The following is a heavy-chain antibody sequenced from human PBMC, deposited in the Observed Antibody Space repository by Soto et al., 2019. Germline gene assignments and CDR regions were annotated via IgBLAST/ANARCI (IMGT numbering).Heavy chain of an antibody. V-gene: IGHV3-33*01. CDR3: ARDPHLYLYNSSCYLCNWFAT. CDR2: IWYDGSNK. CDR1: GFSFSSYG. Sequence: GGSLRLSCAASGFSFSSYGMQWVRQAPGKGLEWVAVIWYDGSNKYYADSVKGRFTISRDNSKNTLYLQMNSLRAEDTAVYYCARDPHLYLYNSSCYLCNWFATWAQGTLVTVSS. D-gene: IGHD6-13*01. J-gene: IGHJ5*02.